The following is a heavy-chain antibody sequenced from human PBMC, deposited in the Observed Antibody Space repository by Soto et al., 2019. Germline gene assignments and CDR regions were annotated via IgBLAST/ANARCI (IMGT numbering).Heavy chain of an antibody. D-gene: IGHD2-21*02. CDR3: IHSRCGGDCLRSYSSHYYYGLDV. Sequence: QITLKESGPTLVKPTQTLTLTCSVSGFSLNTGGLGVGWIRQPPEMALEWLALIYWDDDKRYSPSLRNRLSISKDPSNNLVVFTMTNMDPVDTATYYCIHSRCGGDCLRSYSSHYYYGLDVWGRGTTVTVSS. J-gene: IGHJ6*02. V-gene: IGHV2-5*02. CDR1: GFSLNTGGLG. CDR2: IYWDDDK.